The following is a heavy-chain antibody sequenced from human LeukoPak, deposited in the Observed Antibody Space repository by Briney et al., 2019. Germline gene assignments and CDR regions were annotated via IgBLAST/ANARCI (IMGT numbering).Heavy chain of an antibody. Sequence: ESGPTLVNPTQTLTLTCTFSGFSLSTSGMRVSWIRQPPGKALEWLARIDWDDDKFYSTSLKTWLTISKGTSKNQVVLTMTNMDPVDTATYYCARTRVSSGSYYFDYWGQGTLVTVSS. V-gene: IGHV2-70*04. D-gene: IGHD1-26*01. J-gene: IGHJ4*02. CDR1: GFSLSTSGMR. CDR3: ARTRVSSGSYYFDY. CDR2: IDWDDDK.